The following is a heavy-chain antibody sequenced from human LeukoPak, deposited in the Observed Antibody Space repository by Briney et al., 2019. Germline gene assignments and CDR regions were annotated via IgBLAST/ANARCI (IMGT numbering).Heavy chain of an antibody. J-gene: IGHJ4*02. CDR3: AREYWDVFPGHFDY. CDR1: GGTFSSYA. Sequence: ASVKVSCKASGGTFSSYAISWVRQAPGQGLEWMGGIIPIFGTVNYAQKFQGRVTITADESTSTAYMELSSLRSEDTAVYYCAREYWDVFPGHFDYWGQGTLVTVSS. CDR2: IIPIFGTV. V-gene: IGHV1-69*13. D-gene: IGHD1-1*01.